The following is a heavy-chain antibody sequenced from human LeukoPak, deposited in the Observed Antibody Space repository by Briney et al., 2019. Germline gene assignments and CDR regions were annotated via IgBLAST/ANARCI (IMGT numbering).Heavy chain of an antibody. J-gene: IGHJ3*02. Sequence: PSETLSLTCTVSGGSINNGGYYWSWIRQHPGKGLEWIGYIYYSGSSYFNPSLKSRVTISVDRSKNQFSLKLSSVTAADTAVYYCARDTDYDSSGRWAFDIWGQGTMVTVSS. CDR1: GGSINNGGYY. CDR2: IYYSGSS. D-gene: IGHD3-22*01. CDR3: ARDTDYDSSGRWAFDI. V-gene: IGHV4-31*03.